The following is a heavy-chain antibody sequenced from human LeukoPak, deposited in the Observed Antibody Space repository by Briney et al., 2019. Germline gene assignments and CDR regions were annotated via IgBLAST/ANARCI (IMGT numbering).Heavy chain of an antibody. CDR3: ARAQWLVDYFDY. CDR1: GFTFSSYS. D-gene: IGHD6-19*01. V-gene: IGHV3-21*01. Sequence: SGGSLRLSCAASGFTFSSYSMNWVRQAPGKGLEWVSSISSSSSYIYYADSVTGRSTIPIDNAKNSLYLQLNSLRAEDTAVYYCARAQWLVDYFDYWGKRALVSVAS. J-gene: IGHJ4*02. CDR2: ISSSSSYI.